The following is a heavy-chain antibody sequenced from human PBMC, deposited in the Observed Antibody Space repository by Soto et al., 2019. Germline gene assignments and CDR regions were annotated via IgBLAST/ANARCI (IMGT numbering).Heavy chain of an antibody. V-gene: IGHV1-8*02. Sequence: PAASVKVSCKASGYTFTNNDVSWVRQATGQGLEWMGWMNPGSGDTGYAQKFQGRVTMTRDISIATAYMELNSLTSEDTAIYYCARMESFGSLNWFDPWGQGTLVTVSS. D-gene: IGHD5-18*01. J-gene: IGHJ5*02. CDR2: MNPGSGDT. CDR3: ARMESFGSLNWFDP. CDR1: GYTFTNND.